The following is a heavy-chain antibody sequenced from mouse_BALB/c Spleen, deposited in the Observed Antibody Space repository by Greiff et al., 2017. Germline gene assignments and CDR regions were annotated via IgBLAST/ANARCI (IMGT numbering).Heavy chain of an antibody. Sequence: EVQLVESGGGLVQPGGSLKLSCAASGFTFSSYTMSRVRQTPEKRLEWVAYISNGGGSTYYPDTVKGRFTISRDNAKNTLYLQMSSLKSEDTAMYYCARHERLRQGFAYWGQGTLVTVSA. CDR3: ARHERLRQGFAY. CDR2: ISNGGGST. J-gene: IGHJ3*01. D-gene: IGHD2-4*01. V-gene: IGHV5-12-2*01. CDR1: GFTFSSYT.